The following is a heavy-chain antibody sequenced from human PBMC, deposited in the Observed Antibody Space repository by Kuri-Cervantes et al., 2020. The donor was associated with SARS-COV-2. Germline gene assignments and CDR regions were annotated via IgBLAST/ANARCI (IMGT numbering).Heavy chain of an antibody. CDR3: ARPSGGNSSPVPKKSGQFDY. D-gene: IGHD4-23*01. J-gene: IGHJ4*02. CDR1: GGTFSSYA. V-gene: IGHV1-69*10. CDR2: IIPILGIA. Sequence: SVKVSCKAPGGTFSSYAISWVRQAPGQGLEWMGGIIPILGIANYAQKFQGRVTITADKSTSTAYMELSSLRSEDTAVYYCARPSGGNSSPVPKKSGQFDYWGQGTLVTVSS.